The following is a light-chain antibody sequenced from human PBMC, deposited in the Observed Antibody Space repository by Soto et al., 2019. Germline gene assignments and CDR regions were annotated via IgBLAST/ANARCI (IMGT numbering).Light chain of an antibody. CDR1: QRLLHTDGKSY. CDR3: LQSVQAPYT. Sequence: DIVMTQTPLSLSATPGQPASISCKSSQRLLHTDGKSYLYWYLQRSGQPPQILIYEVSNRFSGVPERFSGSGSGTDFTQKISGVEAEDVGVYYCLQSVQAPYTVGQGTKMEIK. CDR2: EVS. V-gene: IGKV2D-29*01. J-gene: IGKJ2*01.